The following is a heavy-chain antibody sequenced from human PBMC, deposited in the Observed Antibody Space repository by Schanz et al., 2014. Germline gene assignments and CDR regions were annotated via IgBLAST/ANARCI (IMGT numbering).Heavy chain of an antibody. V-gene: IGHV3-11*01. D-gene: IGHD7-27*01. J-gene: IGHJ3*02. Sequence: VQLVESGGTLVQPGGSLIISCAASGFIFNDYYMNWIRQAPGKGLEWLSYISRDGTTSYYADSVKGRFTISRDNAKNSLYLEMTSLRGEDTAVYYCARENLNWEAFDIWGQGTVVTVSS. CDR1: GFIFNDYY. CDR2: ISRDGTTS. CDR3: ARENLNWEAFDI.